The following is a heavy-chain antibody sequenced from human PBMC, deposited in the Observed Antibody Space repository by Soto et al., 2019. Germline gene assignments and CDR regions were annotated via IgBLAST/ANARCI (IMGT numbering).Heavy chain of an antibody. Sequence: GGSLRLSCTASGFIFNSCAMSWVRQAPGSGLEWASAIDPSGSDTFYADSVKGRFTISRDNSKNTLYLQMHSLRAEDTAIYYCAKEGITRRTQFDYWGQGNLVTVSS. CDR1: GFIFNSCA. CDR2: IDPSGSDT. D-gene: IGHD3-10*01. V-gene: IGHV3-23*01. CDR3: AKEGITRRTQFDY. J-gene: IGHJ4*02.